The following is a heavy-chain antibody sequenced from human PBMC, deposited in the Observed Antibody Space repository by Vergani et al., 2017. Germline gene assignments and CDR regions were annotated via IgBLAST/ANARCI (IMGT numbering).Heavy chain of an antibody. CDR2: ISSTGNYI. CDR3: ARGVSWGLLY. Sequence: EVQLVESGGGLVKPGGSLRLSCAASGFTFNIYTMNWVRQAPGKGLEWVSSISSTGNYIYYGDSVKGRFTISRDNPKNPLYLQMNSLRVEDTAGYYCARGVSWGLLYWGQGTLVIVSS. J-gene: IGHJ4*02. D-gene: IGHD2-21*02. CDR1: GFTFNIYT. V-gene: IGHV3-21*01.